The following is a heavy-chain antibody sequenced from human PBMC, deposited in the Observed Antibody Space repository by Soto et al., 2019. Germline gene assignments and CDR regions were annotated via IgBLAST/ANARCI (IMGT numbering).Heavy chain of an antibody. CDR2: ISSSGSTI. CDR3: ARVSSGYSYVLAAFDI. CDR1: GFTYGDYA. D-gene: IGHD3-22*01. J-gene: IGHJ3*02. Sequence: PGGALRLSCTASGFTYGDYAMNWVRQAPGKGLEWVSYISSSGSTIYYADSVKGRFTISRDNAKNSLYLQMHSLRAEDTAVYYCARVSSGYSYVLAAFDIWGQGTMVTVSS. V-gene: IGHV3-48*03.